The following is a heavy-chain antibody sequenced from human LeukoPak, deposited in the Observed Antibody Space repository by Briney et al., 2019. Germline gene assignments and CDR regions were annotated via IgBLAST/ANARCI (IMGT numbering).Heavy chain of an antibody. Sequence: ASVKVSCEVSGYTLTELSMHWVRQAPGKGLEWMGGFDPEDGETIYAQKFQGRVTMTEDTSTDTAYMELSSLRSEDTAVYYCATSIMITFGGVIVPVSPLDYWGQGTLVTVSS. J-gene: IGHJ4*02. D-gene: IGHD3-16*02. CDR1: GYTLTELS. V-gene: IGHV1-24*01. CDR2: FDPEDGET. CDR3: ATSIMITFGGVIVPVSPLDY.